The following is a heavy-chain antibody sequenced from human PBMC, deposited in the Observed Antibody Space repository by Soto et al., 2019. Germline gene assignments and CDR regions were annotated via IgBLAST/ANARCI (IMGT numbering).Heavy chain of an antibody. CDR3: ARDRDSYGYHY. CDR2: IYYSGST. CDR1: GGSISSYY. J-gene: IGHJ4*02. D-gene: IGHD5-18*01. Sequence: SETLSLTCTVSGGSISSYYWSLIRQPPGKGLEWIGYIYYSGSTNYNPSLKSRVTISVDTSKNQFSLKLSSVTAADTAVYYCARDRDSYGYHYWGQGTLFTVSS. V-gene: IGHV4-59*01.